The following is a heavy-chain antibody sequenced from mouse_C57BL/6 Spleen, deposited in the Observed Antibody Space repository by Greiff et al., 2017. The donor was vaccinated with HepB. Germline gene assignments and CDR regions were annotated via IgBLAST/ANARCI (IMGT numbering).Heavy chain of an antibody. D-gene: IGHD2-4*01. CDR3: ARDSPYDYGYFDY. CDR1: GYSITSGYY. CDR2: ISYDGSN. Sequence: DVQLQESGPGLVKPSQSLSLTCSVTGYSITSGYYWNWIRQFPGNKLEWMGYISYDGSNNYNPSLKNRISITRDTSKNQFFLKLNSVTTEDTATYYCARDSPYDYGYFDYWGQGTTLTVSS. V-gene: IGHV3-6*01. J-gene: IGHJ2*01.